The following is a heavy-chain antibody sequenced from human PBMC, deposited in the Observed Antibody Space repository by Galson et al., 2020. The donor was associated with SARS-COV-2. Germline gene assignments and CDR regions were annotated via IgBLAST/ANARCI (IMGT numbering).Heavy chain of an antibody. CDR1: GGSISTTSYY. Sequence: SETLSLTCTVSGGSISTTSYYWGWIRQPPGKGLEWIANIYNSRSTYYNPSLKSRVAVSVDTSKSQFSLKLSSVTAADTAVYYCVRGGQDSDQYFDLWGRGTLVTVSS. J-gene: IGHJ2*01. CDR3: VRGGQDSDQYFDL. D-gene: IGHD2-21*02. CDR2: IYNSRST. V-gene: IGHV4-39*01.